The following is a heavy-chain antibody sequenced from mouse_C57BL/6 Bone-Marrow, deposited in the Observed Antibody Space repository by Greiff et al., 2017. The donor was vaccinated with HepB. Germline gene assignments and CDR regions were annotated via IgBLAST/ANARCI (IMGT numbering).Heavy chain of an antibody. D-gene: IGHD2-3*01. J-gene: IGHJ4*01. CDR3: VGRWLLRYYAMDY. CDR1: GFSFNTYA. V-gene: IGHV10-1*01. Sequence: EVQGVESGGGLVQPKGSLKLSCAASGFSFNTYAMNWVRQAPGKGLEWVARIRSKSNNYATYYADSVKDRFTISRDDSESMLYLQMNNLKTEDTAMYYCVGRWLLRYYAMDYWGQGTSVTVSS. CDR2: IRSKSNNYAT.